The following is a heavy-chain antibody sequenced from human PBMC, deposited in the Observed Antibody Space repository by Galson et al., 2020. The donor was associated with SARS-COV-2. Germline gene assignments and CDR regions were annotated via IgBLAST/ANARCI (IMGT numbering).Heavy chain of an antibody. V-gene: IGHV1-2*02. D-gene: IGHD3-9*01. CDR2: INPNSGGT. Sequence: ASVKVSCKASGYTFTGYYMHWVRQAPGQGLEWMGWINPNSGGTNYAQKFQGRVTMTRDTSISTAYMELSRLRSDDTAVYYCARVVRGYFDWLPPIDYWGQGTLVTVSS. CDR3: ARVVRGYFDWLPPIDY. CDR1: GYTFTGYY. J-gene: IGHJ4*02.